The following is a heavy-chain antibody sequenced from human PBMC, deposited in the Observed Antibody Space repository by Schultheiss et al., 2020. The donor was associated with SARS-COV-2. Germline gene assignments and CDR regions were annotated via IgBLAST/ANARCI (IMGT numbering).Heavy chain of an antibody. Sequence: SVKVSCKASGGTFSSYAISWVRQAPGQGLEWMGGIIPIFGTANYAQKFQGWVTMTRDTSISTAYMELSRLRSDDTAVYYCAREPAHCGGDCYDAFDIWGQGTMVTVSS. CDR2: IIPIFGTA. V-gene: IGHV1-69*05. CDR1: GGTFSSYA. J-gene: IGHJ3*02. D-gene: IGHD2-21*01. CDR3: AREPAHCGGDCYDAFDI.